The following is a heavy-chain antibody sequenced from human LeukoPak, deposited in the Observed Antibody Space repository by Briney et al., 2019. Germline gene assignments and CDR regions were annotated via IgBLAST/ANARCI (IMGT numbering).Heavy chain of an antibody. J-gene: IGHJ5*02. D-gene: IGHD2-15*01. CDR1: GGSISSGRNY. CDR2: IYIFSGSN. V-gene: IGHV4-61*02. CDR3: ARVDGSCSGGSCPSGNWFDP. Sequence: PSETLSLTCTVSGGSISSGRNYWTWIRQPAGKGLELIGRIYIFSGSNNYNPSLKSRVTISVDTSKNQFSLKLTSVTAADTAVYYCARVDGSCSGGSCPSGNWFDPWGQGTLVTVSS.